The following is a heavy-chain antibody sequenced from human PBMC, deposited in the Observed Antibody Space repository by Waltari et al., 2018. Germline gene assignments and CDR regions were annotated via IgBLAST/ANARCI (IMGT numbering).Heavy chain of an antibody. D-gene: IGHD3-3*01. Sequence: QVQLVQSGAEVKKPGASVKVSCKASGYTFTGYYMHWVRQAPGQGLEWMERINPNSGGTNYAQKFQGRVTRTRDTSISTAYMELSRLRSDDTAVYYCAREVTIFGEGGDYWGQGTLVTVSS. CDR3: AREVTIFGEGGDY. J-gene: IGHJ4*02. CDR1: GYTFTGYY. CDR2: INPNSGGT. V-gene: IGHV1-2*06.